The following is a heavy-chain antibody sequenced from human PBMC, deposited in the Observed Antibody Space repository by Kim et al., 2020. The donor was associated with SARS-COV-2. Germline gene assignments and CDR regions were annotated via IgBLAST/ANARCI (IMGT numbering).Heavy chain of an antibody. J-gene: IGHJ4*02. D-gene: IGHD3-10*01. CDR3: AKEGGFGSIDY. Sequence: GGSLRLSCAASGFTFNSYAMEWVRQAPGKGLEFVSVVYSTGTTTYYADSVKGRFTISRDNSKNTVNLQMNSLRAEDTAIYYCAKEGGFGSIDYWGQGTLVTVSS. V-gene: IGHV3-23*03. CDR1: GFTFNSYA. CDR2: VYSTGTTT.